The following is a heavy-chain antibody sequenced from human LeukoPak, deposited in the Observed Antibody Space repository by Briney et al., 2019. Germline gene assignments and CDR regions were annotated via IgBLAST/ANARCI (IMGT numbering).Heavy chain of an antibody. J-gene: IGHJ4*02. CDR2: TSSNGGST. Sequence: GGSLRLSCSASGFTFSSYAMHWVRQAPGKGLEYVSATSSNGGSTYYADSVKGRFTISRDNSKNTLYLQMSSLRAEDTAVYYCVKDIDHITMVRGVFFDYWGQGTLVTVSS. V-gene: IGHV3-64D*06. D-gene: IGHD3-10*01. CDR1: GFTFSSYA. CDR3: VKDIDHITMVRGVFFDY.